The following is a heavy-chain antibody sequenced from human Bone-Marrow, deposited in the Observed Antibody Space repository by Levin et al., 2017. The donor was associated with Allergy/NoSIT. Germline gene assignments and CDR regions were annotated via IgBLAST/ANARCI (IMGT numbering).Heavy chain of an antibody. J-gene: IGHJ3*02. CDR1: GYTFTGYY. Sequence: ASVKVSCKASGYTFTGYYMHWVRQAPGQGLEWMGRINPNSGGTNYAQKFQGRVTMTRDTSISTAYMELSRLRSDDTAVYYCASGDFWRGYAFDIWGQGTMVTVSS. CDR3: ASGDFWRGYAFDI. D-gene: IGHD3-3*01. CDR2: INPNSGGT. V-gene: IGHV1-2*06.